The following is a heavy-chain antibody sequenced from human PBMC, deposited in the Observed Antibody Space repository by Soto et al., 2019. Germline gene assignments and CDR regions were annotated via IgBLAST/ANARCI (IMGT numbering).Heavy chain of an antibody. V-gene: IGHV2-5*02. D-gene: IGHD2-21*02. CDR3: IHSRCGGDCLQSYASYYYYGMDV. CDR2: IYWDDDK. Sequence: QITLKESGPTLVKPTQTLTLTCTFSAFSLSTGGVGVGWIRQPPGKALEWLALIYWDDDKRYSPSLRSRLTITKDTSKNQVVLTITNMDTVDTATYYCIHSRCGGDCLQSYASYYYYGMDVWGQGTTVTVSS. J-gene: IGHJ6*02. CDR1: AFSLSTGGVG.